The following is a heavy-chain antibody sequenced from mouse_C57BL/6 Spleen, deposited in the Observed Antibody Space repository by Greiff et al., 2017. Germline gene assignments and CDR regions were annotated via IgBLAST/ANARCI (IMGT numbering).Heavy chain of an antibody. Sequence: EVQRVESGGDLVKPGGSLKLSCAASGFTFSSYGMSWVRPTPDKRLEWVATISSGGSYTYYPDNVKGRFTISRDNAKNTQYLQKSSLRSEDTAMYYCAGNDGYVYFDYWGQGTTLTGSS. CDR3: AGNDGYVYFDY. D-gene: IGHD2-3*01. CDR2: ISSGGSYT. CDR1: GFTFSSYG. J-gene: IGHJ2*01. V-gene: IGHV5-6*01.